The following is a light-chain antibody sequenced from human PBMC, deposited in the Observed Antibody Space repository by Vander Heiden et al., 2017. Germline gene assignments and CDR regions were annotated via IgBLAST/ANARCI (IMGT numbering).Light chain of an antibody. CDR3: QRYANLPIT. CDR1: HDISNY. V-gene: IGKV1-33*01. CDR2: GAS. J-gene: IGKJ5*01. Sequence: DIQMTQSPSTLSASVGDRVTITCQASHDISNYLNWYQQKPGKAPKLLNYGASSLETAVPSRFSGSGSGADFTFTISILHPEDIATYYCQRYANLPITFGQGTRLEIK.